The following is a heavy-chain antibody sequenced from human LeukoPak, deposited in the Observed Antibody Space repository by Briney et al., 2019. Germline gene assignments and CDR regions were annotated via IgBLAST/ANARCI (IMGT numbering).Heavy chain of an antibody. CDR2: IKQEGSEI. V-gene: IGHV3-7*04. CDR3: ARGHSGRWFWWFGA. J-gene: IGHJ5*02. Sequence: PGGSLRLSCAASGFTFSSYWMSWVRQAPGRGLQWVASIKQEGSEIYYVDSVKGRSSISRDNDKNTLSLQMNSLRAEDTAVYYCARGHSGRWFWWFGAWGQGTLVTVSS. D-gene: IGHD1-26*01. CDR1: GFTFSSYW.